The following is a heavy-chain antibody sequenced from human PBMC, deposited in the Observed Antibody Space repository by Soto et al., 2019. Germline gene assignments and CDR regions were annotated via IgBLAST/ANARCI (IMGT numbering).Heavy chain of an antibody. CDR2: ISSSGLQT. J-gene: IGHJ4*02. V-gene: IGHV3-11*05. CDR1: GGSISSSSYY. Sequence: LSLTCTVSGGSISSSSYYWGWIRQVPGKGLEWVSYISSSGLQTNYAESVKGRFTISRYNAKNSLYLQMNSLRAEDTALYYCARAPLAVADRVEYWGQGTLVTVSS. D-gene: IGHD6-19*01. CDR3: ARAPLAVADRVEY.